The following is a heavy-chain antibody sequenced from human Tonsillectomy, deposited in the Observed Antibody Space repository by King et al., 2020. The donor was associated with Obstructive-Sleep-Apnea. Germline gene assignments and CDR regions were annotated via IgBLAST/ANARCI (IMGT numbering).Heavy chain of an antibody. J-gene: IGHJ4*02. V-gene: IGHV3-48*04. CDR2: ISSSSSTI. CDR3: ARDPRLLFYFDY. Sequence: VQLVESGGGLVQPGGSLRLSCAASGFTFSSYSMNWVRQAPGKGLEWGSYISSSSSTIYYADSVKGRFTISRDNAKNSLYLQMNSLRAEDTAVYYCARDPRLLFYFDYWGQGTLVTVSS. CDR1: GFTFSSYS. D-gene: IGHD2-21*02.